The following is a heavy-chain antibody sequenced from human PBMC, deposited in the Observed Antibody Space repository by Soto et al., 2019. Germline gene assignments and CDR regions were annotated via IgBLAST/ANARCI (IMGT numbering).Heavy chain of an antibody. CDR2: INPNSGGT. J-gene: IGHJ6*02. CDR3: ASSRITIFGVVAFGMDV. D-gene: IGHD3-3*01. Sequence: GASVKVSCKASGYTFTGYYMHWVRQAPGQGLEWMGWINPNSGGTNYAQKFQGWVTMTRDTSISTAYMELSRLRSDDTAVYYCASSRITIFGVVAFGMDVWGQGTTVTAP. V-gene: IGHV1-2*04. CDR1: GYTFTGYY.